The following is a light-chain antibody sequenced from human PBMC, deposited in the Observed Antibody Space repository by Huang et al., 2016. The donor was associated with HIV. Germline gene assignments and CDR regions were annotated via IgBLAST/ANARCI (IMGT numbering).Light chain of an antibody. Sequence: IVMTQTPLSLSVTPGQPATISCKSNQSLLHSDGKTDLYWYLQRPGQSPPLLIYDVASRFSGVPDRFRGSGSGTEFTLKISRVEAGDVGIYYCMQSTHLRTFGQGTKLEIK. CDR2: DVA. V-gene: IGKV2-29*02. CDR3: MQSTHLRT. CDR1: QSLLHSDGKTD. J-gene: IGKJ2*02.